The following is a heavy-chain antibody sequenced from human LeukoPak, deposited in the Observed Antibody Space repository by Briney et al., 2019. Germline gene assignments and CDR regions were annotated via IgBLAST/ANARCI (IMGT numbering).Heavy chain of an antibody. CDR2: ISWNSGSI. CDR1: GFTFDEYA. Sequence: PGGSLRLSCAASGFTFDEYAMHWVRQAPGKGLEWVSCISWNSGSIGYADSVKGRFTISRDNSKNTLYLQMDSLRAEDTAVYYCAKSILVWADHLFDYWGQGALVTVSS. V-gene: IGHV3-9*01. D-gene: IGHD2-8*02. J-gene: IGHJ4*02. CDR3: AKSILVWADHLFDY.